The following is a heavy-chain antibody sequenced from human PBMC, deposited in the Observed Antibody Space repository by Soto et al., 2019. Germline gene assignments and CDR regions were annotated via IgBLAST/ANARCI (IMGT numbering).Heavy chain of an antibody. V-gene: IGHV4-59*08. J-gene: IGHJ6*03. CDR3: ARRRLRGYMDV. CDR1: GGSISSYY. Sequence: SETLSLTCTVSGGSISSYYWSWIRQPPGKGLEWIGYIYYSGSTNYNPSLKSRVTISVDTSKNQFSLRLSSVTAADTAVYYCARRRLRGYMDVWGKGTTVTVSS. CDR2: IYYSGST. D-gene: IGHD6-25*01.